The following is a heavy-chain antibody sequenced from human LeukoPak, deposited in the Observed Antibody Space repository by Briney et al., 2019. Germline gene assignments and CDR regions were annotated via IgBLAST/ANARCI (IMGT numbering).Heavy chain of an antibody. J-gene: IGHJ4*02. CDR2: INSDGSST. CDR1: GFTFSSYW. D-gene: IGHD3-16*01. V-gene: IGHV3-74*01. Sequence: GGSLRLSCAASGFTFSSYWMHWVRQAPGKGLMWVSHINSDGSSTNYADSVKGRFTISRDNAKNTLYLQMNSLRAEDTAVYYCSRDLRGPDYWGQGTLVTGSS. CDR3: SRDLRGPDY.